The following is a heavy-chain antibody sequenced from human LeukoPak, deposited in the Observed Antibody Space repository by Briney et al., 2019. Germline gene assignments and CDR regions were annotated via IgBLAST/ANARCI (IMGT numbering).Heavy chain of an antibody. V-gene: IGHV1-8*01. Sequence: GASVKVSCKASGYTFTSYDINWVRQATGQGLEWMGWMNPNSGNTGYAQKFQGRVTMTRNTSISTAYMELSSLRSEDTAVYYCARGRGSVTYYYYMDVWGKGTTVTVSS. CDR1: GYTFTSYD. CDR2: MNPNSGNT. CDR3: ARGRGSVTYYYYMDV. D-gene: IGHD2-15*01. J-gene: IGHJ6*03.